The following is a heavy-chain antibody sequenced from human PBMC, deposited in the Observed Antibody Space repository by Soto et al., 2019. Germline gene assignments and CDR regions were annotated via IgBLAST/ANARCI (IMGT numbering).Heavy chain of an antibody. D-gene: IGHD6-13*01. V-gene: IGHV3-15*01. CDR1: VFSFTNAW. CDR3: ITPTRSIEKAGFDF. CDR2: IKSKTDGGTT. Sequence: VGSLRLSCASSVFSFTNAWMSWVRHSPGKGLEWVGRIKSKTDGGTTDYAAPVKGRFTISRDDSKNTLYLEMSSLKTEDTAVYYCITPTRSIEKAGFDFWGQGTLVTVSS. J-gene: IGHJ4*02.